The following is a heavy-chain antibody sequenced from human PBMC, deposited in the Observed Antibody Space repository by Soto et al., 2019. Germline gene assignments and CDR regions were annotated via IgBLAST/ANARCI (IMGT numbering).Heavy chain of an antibody. Sequence: ASVKVSCKASGYTFNSYFVHWVRQAPGQGLEWMGIDSPIRGFVTHAPKFQDRVTMTRDTSTNTAYMELSSLTSDDTAVYYCAIATMLDFHYAMDAWGQGTTVTVSS. J-gene: IGHJ6*02. CDR2: DSPIRGFV. V-gene: IGHV1-46*02. D-gene: IGHD3-10*02. CDR1: GYTFNSYF. CDR3: AIATMLDFHYAMDA.